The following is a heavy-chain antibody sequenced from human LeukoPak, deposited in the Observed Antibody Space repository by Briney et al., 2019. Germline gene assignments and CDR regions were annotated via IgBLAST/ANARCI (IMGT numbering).Heavy chain of an antibody. CDR2: MNPNSGNT. CDR1: GYTFTSYD. D-gene: IGHD1-26*01. CDR3: ARWDDCSRSFEN. J-gene: IGHJ4*02. V-gene: IGHV1-8*01. Sequence: ASVKVSCKASGYTFTSYDINWVRQATGQGLEWMGWMNPNSGNTGYAQKFQGRVTMTRNTSISTAYMELSSLRSEDTAVYYCARWDDCSRSFENWGQGTLVTVSS.